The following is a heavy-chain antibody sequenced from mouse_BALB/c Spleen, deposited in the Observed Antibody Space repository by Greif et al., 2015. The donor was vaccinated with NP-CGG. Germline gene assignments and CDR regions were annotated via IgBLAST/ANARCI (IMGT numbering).Heavy chain of an antibody. J-gene: IGHJ4*01. V-gene: IGHV1-67*01. CDR1: GYTFTDYA. CDR3: ARGKNYYAMDY. CDR2: ISTYSGNT. Sequence: VQLQQSGPELVRPGVSAKISCKGSGYTFTDYAMHWVKQSHAKSLEWIGVISTYSGNTNYNQKFKGKATMTVDKSSSTAYMELARLTSEDSAIYYCARGKNYYAMDYWGQGTSVTVSS.